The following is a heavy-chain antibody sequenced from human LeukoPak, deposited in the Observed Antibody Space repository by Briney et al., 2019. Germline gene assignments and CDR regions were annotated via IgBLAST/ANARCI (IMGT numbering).Heavy chain of an antibody. J-gene: IGHJ4*02. CDR2: MNPNSGNT. D-gene: IGHD1-26*01. Sequence: GASVKVSCKASGYTFTSYGISWVRQAPGQGLEWMGWMNPNSGNTGYAQKFQGRVTMTRNTSISTAYMELSSLRSEDTAVHYCARGDNIVGATLGFDYWGQGTLVTVSS. CDR1: GYTFTSYG. CDR3: ARGDNIVGATLGFDY. V-gene: IGHV1-8*02.